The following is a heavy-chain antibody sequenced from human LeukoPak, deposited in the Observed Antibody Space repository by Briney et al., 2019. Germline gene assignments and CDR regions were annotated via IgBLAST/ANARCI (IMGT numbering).Heavy chain of an antibody. CDR1: GYTFTSNA. Sequence: ASVKVSCKASGYTFTSNALGWVRQAPGQGLEWMGWINTNTGNPTYAQGFTGRFVFSLDTSDNTAYLQISSLQAEDTAVYSCASFFCTSALCYYLDYWGPGTLVTVSS. D-gene: IGHD2-8*01. V-gene: IGHV7-4-1*02. CDR3: ASFFCTSALCYYLDY. J-gene: IGHJ4*02. CDR2: INTNTGNP.